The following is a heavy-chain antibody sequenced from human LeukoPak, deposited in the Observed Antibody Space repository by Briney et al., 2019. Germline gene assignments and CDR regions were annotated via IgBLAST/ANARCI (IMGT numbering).Heavy chain of an antibody. V-gene: IGHV4-34*01. J-gene: IGHJ3*02. CDR2: INHSGST. Sequence: SETLSLTCAVYGGSFSGYYWSWIRQPPGKGLEWIGEINHSGSTNYNPSLKSRVTISVDTSENQFSLKLSSVTAADTAVYYCARRPYDILTGTDIWGQGTMVTVSS. CDR3: ARRPYDILTGTDI. D-gene: IGHD3-9*01. CDR1: GGSFSGYY.